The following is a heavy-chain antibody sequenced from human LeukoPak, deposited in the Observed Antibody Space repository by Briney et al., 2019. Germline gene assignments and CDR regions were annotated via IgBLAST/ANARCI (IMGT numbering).Heavy chain of an antibody. J-gene: IGHJ3*02. Sequence: ASVKVSCKASGYTFTSYAMNWVRQAPGQGLEWMGWINPNSGGTNYAQKFQGRVTMTRDTSISTAYMELSRLRSDDTAVYYCARTLLLGTSAFDIWGQGTMVTVSS. CDR2: INPNSGGT. CDR1: GYTFTSYA. D-gene: IGHD2-8*01. V-gene: IGHV1-2*02. CDR3: ARTLLLGTSAFDI.